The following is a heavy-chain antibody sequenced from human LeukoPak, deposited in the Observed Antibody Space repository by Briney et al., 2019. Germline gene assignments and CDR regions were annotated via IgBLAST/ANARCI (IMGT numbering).Heavy chain of an antibody. J-gene: IGHJ3*02. CDR3: ARALGAFDI. Sequence: GSLRLSCAASGFTFSSDAMSWVRQSPGKGLEWIAEISQNGDSNYNMSLKSRVTISLDKSKNQVSLKLNSVTAADTAVYYCARALGAFDIWGQGTMVTVSS. CDR2: ISQNGDS. V-gene: IGHV4-34*01. CDR1: GFTFSSDA.